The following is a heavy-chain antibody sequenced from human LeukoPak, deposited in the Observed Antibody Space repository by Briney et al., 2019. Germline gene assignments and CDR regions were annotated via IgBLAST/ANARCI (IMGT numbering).Heavy chain of an antibody. V-gene: IGHV1-2*02. D-gene: IGHD1-26*01. CDR1: GYTFTYYY. J-gene: IGHJ4*02. CDR2: INPNSGGT. CDR3: ARDYSGSYLLDY. Sequence: ASVKVSCKASGYTFTYYYMHWVRQAPGQGLEWMGWINPNSGGTNYAQKFQGRVTMTRDTSISTAYMELSRLRSDDTAVYYCARDYSGSYLLDYWGQGTLVTVSS.